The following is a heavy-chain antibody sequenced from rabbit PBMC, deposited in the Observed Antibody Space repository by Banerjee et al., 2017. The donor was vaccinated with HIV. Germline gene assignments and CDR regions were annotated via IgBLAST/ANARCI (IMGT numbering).Heavy chain of an antibody. CDR1: GFTISSSYY. CDR2: IYGGNSGST. CDR3: ARRNTYGYNGYAYGSFNL. D-gene: IGHD6-1*01. V-gene: IGHV1S40*01. Sequence: QSLEESGGDLVKPGASLTLTCTASGFTISSSYYMCWVRQAPGKGLEWIACIYGGNSGSTYYASWAKGRFTISKTSSTTVTLQMTSLTAADTATYFCARRNTYGYNGYAYGSFNLWGQGTLVTVS. J-gene: IGHJ4*01.